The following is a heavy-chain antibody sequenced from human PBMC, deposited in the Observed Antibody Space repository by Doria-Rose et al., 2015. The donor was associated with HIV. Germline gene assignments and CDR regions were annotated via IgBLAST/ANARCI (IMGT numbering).Heavy chain of an antibody. CDR3: ARDSDRAFDY. V-gene: IGHV3-33*01. Sequence: RQAPGKGLEWVAVIWYDGSNKHYADSVKGRFTISRDNSKNTLYLQMNSLRAEDTAVYYCARDSDRAFDYWGQGTLVTVSS. D-gene: IGHD5-18*01. J-gene: IGHJ4*02. CDR2: IWYDGSNK.